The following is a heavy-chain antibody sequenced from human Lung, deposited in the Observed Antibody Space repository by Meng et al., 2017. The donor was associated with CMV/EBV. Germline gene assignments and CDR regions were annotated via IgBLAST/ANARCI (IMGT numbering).Heavy chain of an antibody. CDR2: IIPIFGTA. J-gene: IGHJ4*02. CDR1: VGTFSSSA. CDR3: ARASQAYCGGDCSEFDY. V-gene: IGHV1-69*05. Sequence: VNVSXKASVGTFSSSAISWVRQAPGQGLEGMGRIIPIFGTANYAQKFQGRVTITTDESTRTVYMELSSLGSEDTAVYYCARASQAYCGGDCSEFDYWGQGTLVXVSS. D-gene: IGHD2-21*01.